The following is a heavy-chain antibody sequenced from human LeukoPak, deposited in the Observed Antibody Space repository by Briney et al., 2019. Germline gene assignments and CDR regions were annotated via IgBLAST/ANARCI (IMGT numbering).Heavy chain of an antibody. V-gene: IGHV4-34*01. D-gene: IGHD3-22*01. J-gene: IGHJ4*02. Sequence: PSETLSLTCAVYGGSFSAYHWSWIRQSPGKGLEWIGEIDHSGTTKYNSSLKSRVTISVDTSRNQFTLRLSSVTAADTAVYFCARRSSDDSSGYYSPHFDFWGQGTLVTVSS. CDR1: GGSFSAYH. CDR2: IDHSGTT. CDR3: ARRSSDDSSGYYSPHFDF.